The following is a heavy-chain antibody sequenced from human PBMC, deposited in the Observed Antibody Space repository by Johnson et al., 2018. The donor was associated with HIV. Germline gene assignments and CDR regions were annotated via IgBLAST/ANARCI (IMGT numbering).Heavy chain of an antibody. J-gene: IGHJ3*02. V-gene: IGHV3-48*01. CDR2: ISSSGSTI. Sequence: VQLVESGGGVVQPGKSLRLSCAVSGFTFDDYGMSWVRQAPGKGLEWVSYISSSGSTIYYADSVKGRFTISRDNSKNTLYLQMNSLRAEDTAGYYCASPRAVAGGGAFDIWGQGTMVSVSS. CDR1: GFTFDDYG. CDR3: ASPRAVAGGGAFDI. D-gene: IGHD6-19*01.